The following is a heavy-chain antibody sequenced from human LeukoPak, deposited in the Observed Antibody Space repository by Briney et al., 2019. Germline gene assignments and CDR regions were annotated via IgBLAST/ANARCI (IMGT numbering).Heavy chain of an antibody. CDR1: GGSFSGYY. CDR2: INPSRNT. J-gene: IGHJ4*02. CDR3: ARVKTRGYSSGWCPRETRGYFDY. Sequence: SETLSLTCAVFGGSFSGYYWNWIRQPPGKGLEWIGQINPSRNTNYNPSLKSRVTISVDTSKNQFSLKLSSVTAADTAVYYCARVKTRGYSSGWCPRETRGYFDYWGQGTLVTVSS. D-gene: IGHD6-19*01. V-gene: IGHV4-34*01.